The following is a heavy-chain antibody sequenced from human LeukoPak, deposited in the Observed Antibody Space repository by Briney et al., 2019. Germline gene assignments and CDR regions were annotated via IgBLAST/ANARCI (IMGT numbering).Heavy chain of an antibody. CDR3: ARADTAMVTRLDY. V-gene: IGHV4-34*01. J-gene: IGHJ4*02. Sequence: EASETLSLTCAVYGGSFSGYYWSWIRQPPGKGLEWIGEINHSGSTNYNPSLKSRVTISVDTSKNQFSLKLSSVTAADTAVYYCARADTAMVTRLDYRGQGTLVTVSS. CDR2: INHSGST. CDR1: GGSFSGYY. D-gene: IGHD5-18*01.